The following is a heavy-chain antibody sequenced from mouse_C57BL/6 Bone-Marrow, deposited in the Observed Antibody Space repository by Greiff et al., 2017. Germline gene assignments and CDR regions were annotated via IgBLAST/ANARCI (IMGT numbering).Heavy chain of an antibody. CDR1: GFTFSDFY. V-gene: IGHV7-1*01. Sequence: EVHLVESGGGLVQSGRSLRLSCATSGFTFSDFYMEWVRQAPGKGLEWIAASRNKANDYTTEYSASVKGRFIVSRDTSQSILYLQMNALRAEDTAIYYCARDGTGTAWFAYWGQGTLVTVSA. CDR3: ARDGTGTAWFAY. J-gene: IGHJ3*01. CDR2: SRNKANDYTT. D-gene: IGHD4-1*01.